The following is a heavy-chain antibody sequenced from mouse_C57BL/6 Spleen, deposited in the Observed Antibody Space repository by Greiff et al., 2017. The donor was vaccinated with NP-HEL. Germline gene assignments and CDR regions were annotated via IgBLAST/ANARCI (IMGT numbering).Heavy chain of an antibody. V-gene: IGHV3-1*01. J-gene: IGHJ4*01. Sequence: EVKLVESGPGMVKPSQSLSLTCTVPGSSITSGYDWHWIRHFPGNKLEWMGYISYSGSTNYNPSLKSRISITHDTSKNHFFLKLNSVTTEDTATYYCARGRYDYGAMDYWGQGTSVTVSS. CDR3: ARGRYDYGAMDY. CDR1: GSSITSGYD. CDR2: ISYSGST.